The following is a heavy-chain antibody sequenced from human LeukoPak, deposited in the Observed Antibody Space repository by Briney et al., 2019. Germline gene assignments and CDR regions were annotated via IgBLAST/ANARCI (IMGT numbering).Heavy chain of an antibody. CDR2: IYHSGST. CDR1: GYSISSGYY. D-gene: IGHD3-22*01. J-gene: IGHJ6*03. CDR3: ARVSGYPYYYYYYYMDV. V-gene: IGHV4-38-2*02. Sequence: PSETLSLTCTVSGYSISSGYYWGWIRRPPGKGREWIGSIYHSGSTYYNPSLKSRVTISVDTSKNQFSLKLSSVTAADTAVYYCARVSGYPYYYYYYYMDVWGKGTTVTVSS.